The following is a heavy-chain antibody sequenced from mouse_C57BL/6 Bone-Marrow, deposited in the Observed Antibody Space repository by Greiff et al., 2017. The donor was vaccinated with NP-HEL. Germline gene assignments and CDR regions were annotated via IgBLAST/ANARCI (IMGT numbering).Heavy chain of an antibody. J-gene: IGHJ2*01. Sequence: EVKLEESGGGLVQPGGSLSLSCAASGFTFTDYYMSWVRQPPGKALEWLGFIRNKANGYTTEYSASVKGRFTISRDNSQSILYLQMNALRAEDSATYYCARLDYDSNDYWGQGTTLTVSS. D-gene: IGHD2-4*01. CDR2: IRNKANGYTT. V-gene: IGHV7-3*01. CDR3: ARLDYDSNDY. CDR1: GFTFTDYY.